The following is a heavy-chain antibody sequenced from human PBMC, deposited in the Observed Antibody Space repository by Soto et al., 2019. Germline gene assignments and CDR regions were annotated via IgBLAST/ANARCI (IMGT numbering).Heavy chain of an antibody. D-gene: IGHD6-13*01. CDR3: ARRIHTAGLFDY. CDR1: GGSINSGGYY. J-gene: IGHJ4*02. CDR2: IYYSGTT. V-gene: IGHV4-31*03. Sequence: QVQLQESGPGLVKPSQTLSLTCTVSGGSINSGGYYWSWIRQHPGKGLEWIGYIYYSGTTYYNPSRHSRXXLXRXXPQNQFSLKLTSVTAADTAVYYCARRIHTAGLFDYWGQGTLVTVSS.